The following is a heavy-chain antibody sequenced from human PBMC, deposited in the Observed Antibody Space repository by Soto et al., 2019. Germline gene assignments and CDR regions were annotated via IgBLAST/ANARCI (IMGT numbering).Heavy chain of an antibody. J-gene: IGHJ4*02. CDR3: VRHAPYRSGWANRNDY. V-gene: IGHV4-39*01. CDR2: VYYSGSA. CDR1: GASISSSTFY. D-gene: IGHD6-19*01. Sequence: QLQLQESGPGLVKPSETLSLTCTVSGASISSSTFYWGWIRQPPGKGLEWIGTVYYSGSAYYNPSLKSRLTISVDTSKNQFSLKLRSVTAADTARYYCVRHAPYRSGWANRNDYWGQGTLVTVSS.